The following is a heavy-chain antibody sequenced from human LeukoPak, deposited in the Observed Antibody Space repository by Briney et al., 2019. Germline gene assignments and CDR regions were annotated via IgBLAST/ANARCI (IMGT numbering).Heavy chain of an antibody. CDR2: IYYSGST. Sequence: PSETLSLTCTVSGGSISSSHWTWIRQPPGKGLEWIGYIYYSGSTNYNPSLKSRVTISVDTSNNQFSLKLSSVTAADTAVYYCAKDRPHGGSDWHPFDLWGRGTLVTVSS. V-gene: IGHV4-59*01. J-gene: IGHJ2*01. CDR3: AKDRPHGGSDWHPFDL. D-gene: IGHD2-21*02. CDR1: GGSISSSH.